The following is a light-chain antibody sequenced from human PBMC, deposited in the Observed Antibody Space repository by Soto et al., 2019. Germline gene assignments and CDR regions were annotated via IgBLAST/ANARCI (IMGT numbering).Light chain of an antibody. V-gene: IGKV3-20*01. CDR2: GAS. CDR1: QSVSSSY. J-gene: IGKJ1*01. Sequence: EIVLTQSPGTLSLSPGERATLSCRASQSVSSSYLAWYQQKPGQAPRLLIYGASSRATGIPDRFSGSGSGTDFTLTISRLEPEAFAVYYCQQYGGAFGQGTKVEIK. CDR3: QQYGGA.